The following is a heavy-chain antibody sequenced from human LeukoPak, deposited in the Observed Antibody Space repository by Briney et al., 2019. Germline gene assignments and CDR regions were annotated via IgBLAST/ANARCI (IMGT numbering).Heavy chain of an antibody. Sequence: GGSLRLSCAASGFTFSSYAMHWVRQAPGKGLEWVAVISYDGSNKYYADSVKGRFTISRDNSKDTLYLQMNSLRGDDTALYYCARAPEWVVSWYFDLWGRGTLVTVSS. J-gene: IGHJ2*01. V-gene: IGHV3-30-3*01. CDR3: ARAPEWVVSWYFDL. D-gene: IGHD6-19*01. CDR1: GFTFSSYA. CDR2: ISYDGSNK.